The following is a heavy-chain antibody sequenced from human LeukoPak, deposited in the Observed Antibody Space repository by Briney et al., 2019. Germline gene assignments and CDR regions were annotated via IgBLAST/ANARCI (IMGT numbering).Heavy chain of an antibody. CDR1: GYTFTGYY. D-gene: IGHD6-13*01. Sequence: ASVKVSCKASGYTFTGYYMHWVRQAPGQGLEWMGWINPNSGGTNYAQKFQGRVTMTRDMSTSTVYMELSSLRSEDTAVYYCARVGRRQLVVDYWGQGTLVTVSS. CDR2: INPNSGGT. CDR3: ARVGRRQLVVDY. J-gene: IGHJ4*02. V-gene: IGHV1-2*02.